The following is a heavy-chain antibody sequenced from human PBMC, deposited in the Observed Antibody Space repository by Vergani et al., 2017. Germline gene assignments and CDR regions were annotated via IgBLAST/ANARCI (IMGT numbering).Heavy chain of an antibody. CDR3: ARAFIVGATTYYYYYMDV. J-gene: IGHJ6*03. V-gene: IGHV3-21*01. CDR2: ISSSSSYI. D-gene: IGHD1-26*01. CDR1: GFTFSSYR. Sequence: EVQLVESGGGLVKPGGSLRLSCAASGFTFSSYRMNWVRQAPGKGLEWVSSISSSSSYIYYADSVKGRFTISRDNAKNSLYLQMNSLRAEDTAVYYCARAFIVGATTYYYYYMDVWGKGSTVTVSS.